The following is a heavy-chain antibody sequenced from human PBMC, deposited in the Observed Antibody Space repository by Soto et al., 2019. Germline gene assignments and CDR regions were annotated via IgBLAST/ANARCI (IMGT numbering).Heavy chain of an antibody. D-gene: IGHD1-26*01. CDR2: ISAYNGNT. CDR1: GYTFTSYG. Sequence: GASVKVSCKASGYTFTSYGISWVRQAPGQGLEWMGWISAYNGNTNYAQKLQGRVTMTTDTSTSTAYMELRSLRSDDTAVYYCARMVDSGSEPGAFDIWGQGTMVTVSS. J-gene: IGHJ3*02. V-gene: IGHV1-18*04. CDR3: ARMVDSGSEPGAFDI.